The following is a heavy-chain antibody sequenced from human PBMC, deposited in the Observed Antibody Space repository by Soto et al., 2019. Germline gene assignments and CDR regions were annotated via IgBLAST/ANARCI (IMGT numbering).Heavy chain of an antibody. Sequence: PSETLSLTCSVSGASVTSPEHYWTWIRQSPGKGLEWIGAIYYSGSTYYNPSLKSRIRISVDTSKNQFSLKVNSVTAADTSVYYCARHGGKLGITGTMGNFDYWGQGSLVTAPQ. J-gene: IGHJ4*02. V-gene: IGHV4-30-4*01. CDR3: ARHGGKLGITGTMGNFDY. D-gene: IGHD1-20*01. CDR2: IYYSGST. CDR1: GASVTSPEHY.